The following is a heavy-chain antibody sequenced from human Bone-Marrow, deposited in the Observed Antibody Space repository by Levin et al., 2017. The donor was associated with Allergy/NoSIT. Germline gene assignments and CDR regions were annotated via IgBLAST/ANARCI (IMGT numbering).Heavy chain of an antibody. CDR3: GSFYFGSGYYYYMDV. Sequence: PGGSLRLSCTVSGGSISSSSYYWGWIRQPPGKGLEWIGCIYYSGSTFYNPSLKSRVTISVDTSKNQFSLRLSSVTAADTAVYYCGSFYFGSGYYYYMDVWGKGTTVTVSS. D-gene: IGHD3-10*01. J-gene: IGHJ6*03. V-gene: IGHV4-39*01. CDR2: IYYSGST. CDR1: GGSISSSSYY.